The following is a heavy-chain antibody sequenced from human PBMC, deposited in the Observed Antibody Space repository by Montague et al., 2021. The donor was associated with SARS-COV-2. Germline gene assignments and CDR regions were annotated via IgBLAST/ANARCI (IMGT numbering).Heavy chain of an antibody. CDR1: NGYISGHY. V-gene: IGHV4-59*08. Sequence: SETLSLTCTVSNGYISGHYWTWIRQSPGRGLEWLAYIHYRGTTDYNPSLKSRLTLSVDTSKNQFSLTLTSLTAADTAIYYCARLGGSGSYLAFDYWGQGTLVTVSS. CDR2: IHYRGTT. D-gene: IGHD3-10*01. J-gene: IGHJ4*02. CDR3: ARLGGSGSYLAFDY.